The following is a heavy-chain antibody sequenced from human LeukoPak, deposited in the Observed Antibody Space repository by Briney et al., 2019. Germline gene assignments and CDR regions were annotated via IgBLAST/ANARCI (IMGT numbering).Heavy chain of an antibody. V-gene: IGHV3-64*01. J-gene: IGHJ4*02. Sequence: GGSLRLSCAASGFTFSRYAMHWVRQAPGKGLEYVSAISSNGGRTYYENSVKGRFTISRDNSKNTLYLQMGSLRAEDMAVYYCARDFVHYYDSSGFEYYFDFWGQGTLVTASS. CDR1: GFTFSRYA. CDR3: ARDFVHYYDSSGFEYYFDF. CDR2: ISSNGGRT. D-gene: IGHD3-22*01.